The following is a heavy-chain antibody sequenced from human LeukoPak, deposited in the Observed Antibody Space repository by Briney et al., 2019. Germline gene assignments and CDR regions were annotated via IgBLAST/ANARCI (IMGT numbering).Heavy chain of an antibody. CDR1: GGPISSSNW. CDR2: IYHSGST. D-gene: IGHD6-19*01. V-gene: IGHV4-4*02. J-gene: IGHJ5*02. Sequence: NPSGTLSLTCAVSGGPISSSNWWSWVRQPPGKGLEWIGEIYHSGSTNYNPSLKSRVTISVDKSKNQFSLKLSSVTAADTAVYYCAREGVSSGWYPGWFDPWGQGTLVTVSS. CDR3: AREGVSSGWYPGWFDP.